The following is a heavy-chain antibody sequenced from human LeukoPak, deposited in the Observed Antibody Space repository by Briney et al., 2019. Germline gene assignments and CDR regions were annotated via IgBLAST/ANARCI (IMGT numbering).Heavy chain of an antibody. CDR2: IFYTGFT. V-gene: IGHV4-59*12. Sequence: SETLSLTCTVSDGSISESYGSWIRQSPGKGLEWIGYIFYTGFTNYSPSLKSRVTISVDNPKNQFSLTLTSVTAADTAVYYCAREVGGDFDALDYWGQGTLVTVSS. J-gene: IGHJ4*02. CDR3: AREVGGDFDALDY. D-gene: IGHD4-17*01. CDR1: DGSISESY.